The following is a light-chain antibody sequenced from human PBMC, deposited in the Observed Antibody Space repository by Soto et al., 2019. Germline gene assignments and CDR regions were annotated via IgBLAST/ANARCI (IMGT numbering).Light chain of an antibody. CDR1: QSISNF. J-gene: IGKJ3*01. V-gene: IGKV1-39*01. CDR3: QQSYSTPFT. Sequence: DIQMTQSPSSLSASVGDRVTITCRASQSISNFLNWYQQKPGKAPKILIHAASSLQSGVPSRFSGSGSGTDFTLTINSLQPEDFATYFCQQSYSTPFTFGPGTNVDIK. CDR2: AAS.